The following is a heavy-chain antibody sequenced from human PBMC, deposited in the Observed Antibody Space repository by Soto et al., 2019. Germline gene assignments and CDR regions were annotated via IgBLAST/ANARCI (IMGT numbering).Heavy chain of an antibody. CDR2: ISAYTGDT. J-gene: IGHJ4*02. V-gene: IGHV1-18*01. D-gene: IGHD3-22*01. Sequence: ASVKVSCKASGYTFTRYGITWVRQAPGQGLEWMGWISAYTGDTNYAQKLQGRVTMTTDTSTSTAYMELRSLRSDGTAVYYCARDMRYYDGSGFVEYWGQGTPVTVSS. CDR1: GYTFTRYG. CDR3: ARDMRYYDGSGFVEY.